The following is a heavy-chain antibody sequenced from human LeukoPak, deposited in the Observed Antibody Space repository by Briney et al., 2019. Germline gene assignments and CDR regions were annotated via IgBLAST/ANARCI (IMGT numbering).Heavy chain of an antibody. V-gene: IGHV3-33*08. CDR1: GLTFSGYD. J-gene: IGHJ4*02. CDR3: ARGPQWLVSYYFDY. D-gene: IGHD6-19*01. CDR2: VWYDGSNK. Sequence: GGSLRLSCAASGLTFSGYDMHWVRQAPGKGLEWVAVVWYDGSNKYYADSVKGRFTISRDNSKNTLYLQMNSLRAEDTAVYYCARGPQWLVSYYFDYWGQGTLVTVSS.